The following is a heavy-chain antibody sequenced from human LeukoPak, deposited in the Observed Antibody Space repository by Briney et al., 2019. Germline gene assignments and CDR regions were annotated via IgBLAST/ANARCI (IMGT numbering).Heavy chain of an antibody. D-gene: IGHD5-18*01. Sequence: GGSLRLSCAASGFTFSSHAMSWVRQAPGKGLEWVSGVSSSGATTYYADSVKGRFTISRDNSKSSLYLLMNNLRAEDTAVYYCAKVTLGYSYGPPHSWGQGTLVTVSA. CDR3: AKVTLGYSYGPPHS. V-gene: IGHV3-23*01. CDR1: GFTFSSHA. J-gene: IGHJ4*02. CDR2: VSSSGATT.